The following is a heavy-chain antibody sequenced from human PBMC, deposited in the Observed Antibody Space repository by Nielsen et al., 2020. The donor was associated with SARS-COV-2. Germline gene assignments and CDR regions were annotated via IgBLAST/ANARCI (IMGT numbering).Heavy chain of an antibody. V-gene: IGHV4-61*01. CDR1: GGSISSSSYY. J-gene: IGHJ4*02. CDR3: ARRSGSSHWLFDY. CDR2: IYYSGST. Sequence: CTVSGGSISSSSYYWSWIRQPPGKGLEWIGYIYYSGSTNYNPSLKSRVTISVDTSKNQFSLKLSSVTAADTAVYYCARRSGSSHWLFDYWGQGTLVTVSS. D-gene: IGHD3-10*01.